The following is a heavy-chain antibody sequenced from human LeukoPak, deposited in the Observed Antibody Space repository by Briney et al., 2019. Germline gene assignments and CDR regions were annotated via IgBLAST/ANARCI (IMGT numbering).Heavy chain of an antibody. D-gene: IGHD6-6*01. Sequence: SSETLSLTCTVSGGSISSYYWSWVRQPPGKGLEWIGYIYYSGTTNYNPSLQSRVTISVDTSKNQFSLKLRSVTAADTAVYYCAREFSSSKIYYYYHMDVWGKGTTVTVSS. CDR1: GGSISSYY. CDR3: AREFSSSKIYYYYHMDV. V-gene: IGHV4-59*01. CDR2: IYYSGTT. J-gene: IGHJ6*03.